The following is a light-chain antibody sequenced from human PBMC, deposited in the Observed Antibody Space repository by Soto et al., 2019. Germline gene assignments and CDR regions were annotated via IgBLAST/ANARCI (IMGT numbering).Light chain of an antibody. CDR2: GAS. V-gene: IGKV3-15*01. CDR3: QQYNNWPPWT. J-gene: IGKJ1*01. CDR1: QSVIRN. Sequence: EIVLTQSPSTLSLSPGERATLSCRASQSVIRNLAWYQQKPGQAPRILIYGASNRATGIPARFSGSGSGKDFTLTISSLQSEDFAVYYCQQYNNWPPWTFGQGTKVDIK.